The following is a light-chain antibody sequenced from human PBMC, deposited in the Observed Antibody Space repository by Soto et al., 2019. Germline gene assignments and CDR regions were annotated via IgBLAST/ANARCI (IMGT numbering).Light chain of an antibody. CDR1: QSVSTY. V-gene: IGKV3-11*01. J-gene: IGKJ1*01. Sequence: EIVLTQSPATLSLSPGERVTLSCRASQSVSTYLAWYQQKPGQAPRLLIYDASSRAAGVPARFSGSGSETDFTLIISSRQSEDFAVYVCKKDNNWPTFGQGTKV. CDR2: DAS. CDR3: KKDNNWPT.